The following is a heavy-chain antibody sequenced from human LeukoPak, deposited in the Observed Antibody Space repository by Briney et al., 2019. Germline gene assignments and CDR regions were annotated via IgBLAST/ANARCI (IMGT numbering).Heavy chain of an antibody. J-gene: IGHJ4*02. CDR1: GFTFSNFA. V-gene: IGHV3-23*01. Sequence: GGSLRLSCSASGFTFSNFAMSWVRQAPGKGLEWVSAVSSDGINTYYTDSLKGRFTISRDNSKNTVFLQMHSLTAEDTAVYYCAKPFGFLEWLYGGYFDSWGQGTLVTVSS. CDR3: AKPFGFLEWLYGGYFDS. D-gene: IGHD3-3*01. CDR2: VSSDGINT.